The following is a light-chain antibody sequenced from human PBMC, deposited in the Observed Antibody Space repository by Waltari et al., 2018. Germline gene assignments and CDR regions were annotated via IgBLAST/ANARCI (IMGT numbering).Light chain of an antibody. CDR2: TES. J-gene: IGKJ1*01. CDR1: QSISSY. Sequence: DIQMTQSPSSLSASVGDIVTISCRASQSISSYLNWYQQKPGKAPKLLIYTESRLQSGVPSRFSGSGSGTDFTLTISSLQPEDSATYYCQQSYGTPPTFGQGTKVEV. CDR3: QQSYGTPPT. V-gene: IGKV1-39*01.